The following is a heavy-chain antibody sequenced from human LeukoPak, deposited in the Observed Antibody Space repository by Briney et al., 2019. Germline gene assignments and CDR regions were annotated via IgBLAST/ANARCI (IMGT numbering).Heavy chain of an antibody. CDR2: IKSKTDGGTT. V-gene: IGHV3-15*01. Sequence: SGGSLRLSCAASGFTFSNYIMNWVRQAPGKGLEWVGRIKSKTDGGTTDYAAPVKGRFTISRDDSKNTLYLQMNSLKTEDTAVYYCTTVGGFGELLLGYWGQGTLVTVSS. CDR1: GFTFSNYI. CDR3: TTVGGFGELLLGY. D-gene: IGHD3-10*01. J-gene: IGHJ4*02.